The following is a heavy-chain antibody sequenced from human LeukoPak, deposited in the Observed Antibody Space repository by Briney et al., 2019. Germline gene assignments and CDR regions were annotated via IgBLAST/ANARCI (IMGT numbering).Heavy chain of an antibody. V-gene: IGHV3-33*01. J-gene: IGHJ5*02. CDR1: GFTFSTYG. CDR3: ARNYYGSSSSNWFDP. Sequence: GGSLRLSCAASGFTFSTYGMHWVRQAPGKGLEWVAVIWYDGSNENYADSVKGRFTISRDNSKNTLYLRMNSLRAEDTAVYYCARNYYGSSSSNWFDPWGQGTLVTVSS. D-gene: IGHD2-2*01. CDR2: IWYDGSNE.